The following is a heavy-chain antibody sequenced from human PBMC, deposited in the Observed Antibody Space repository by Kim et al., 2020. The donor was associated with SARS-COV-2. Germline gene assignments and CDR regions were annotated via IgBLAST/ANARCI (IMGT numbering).Heavy chain of an antibody. CDR3: ARDPASYYGMDV. J-gene: IGHJ6*02. Sequence: NSSPPRRRRVTISVDTSKNHFSLKLSSVTAGDTAVYYCARDPASYYGMDVWGQGTTVTVSS. V-gene: IGHV4-34*01.